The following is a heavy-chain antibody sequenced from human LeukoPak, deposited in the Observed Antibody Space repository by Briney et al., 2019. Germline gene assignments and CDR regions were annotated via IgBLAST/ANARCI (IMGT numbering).Heavy chain of an antibody. CDR2: ISGRGDST. D-gene: IGHD6-13*01. CDR3: AKAIAAPVWYFDL. J-gene: IGHJ2*01. Sequence: GESLKISCAASRFTFSSYAMSWVRQAPGKGLEWVSTISGRGDSTYYADSVKGRFTISRDNSRNTLYLQMNTLRAEDTAVYYCAKAIAAPVWYFDLWGRGTLVTVSS. V-gene: IGHV3-23*01. CDR1: RFTFSSYA.